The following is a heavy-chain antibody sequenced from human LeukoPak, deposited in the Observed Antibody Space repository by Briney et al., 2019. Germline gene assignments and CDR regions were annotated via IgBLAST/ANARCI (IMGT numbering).Heavy chain of an antibody. CDR3: ARDHEPSSSWYLHYNWFDP. CDR2: INPNSGGT. J-gene: IGHJ5*02. V-gene: IGHV1-2*02. Sequence: ASVKVSCKASGYTFTGYYMHWVRQAPGQGLEWMGWINPNSGGTNYAQKFQGRVTMTRDTSISTAYMELSRLRSDDTAVYYCARDHEPSSSWYLHYNWFDPWGQGTLVTVSS. D-gene: IGHD6-13*01. CDR1: GYTFTGYY.